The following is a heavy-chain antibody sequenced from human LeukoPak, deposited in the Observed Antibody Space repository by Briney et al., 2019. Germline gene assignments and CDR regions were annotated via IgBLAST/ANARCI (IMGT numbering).Heavy chain of an antibody. CDR2: ITPTSSYI. CDR3: ARLRRNNDNSGYYYYYDY. J-gene: IGHJ4*02. Sequence: GGSLRLSCAVSGLTFSSYSFNWVRQAPGKGLEWVSCITPTSSYIYYADSVKGRFTISRDNAKNSLYLQMNSLRAEDTAVYYCARLRRNNDNSGYYYYYDYWGQGTLVTVSS. V-gene: IGHV3-21*01. CDR1: GLTFSSYS. D-gene: IGHD3-22*01.